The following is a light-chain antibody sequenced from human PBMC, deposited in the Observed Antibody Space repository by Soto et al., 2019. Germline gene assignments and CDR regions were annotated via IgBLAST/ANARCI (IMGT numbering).Light chain of an antibody. J-gene: IGLJ3*02. CDR1: SSDVGGYDY. CDR3: GSYTSSRTGV. CDR2: HVS. V-gene: IGLV2-14*03. Sequence: QSALTQPASVSGSPGQSITISCTGTSSDVGGYDYVSWYQQHPGKAPKLMIYHVSNRPSGVSNRFSGSKSGNTASLTISGLQAEDEADFYCGSYTSSRTGVFGGGTKLTVL.